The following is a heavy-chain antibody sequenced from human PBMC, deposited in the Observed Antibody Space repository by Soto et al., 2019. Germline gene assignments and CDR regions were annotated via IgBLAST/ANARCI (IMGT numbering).Heavy chain of an antibody. CDR2: IKSKTDGGTT. CDR1: GFTFSNAW. CDR3: TTDLPGVGLLWFGDPSHYGMDV. Sequence: EVQLVESGGGLVKPGGSLRLSCAASGFTFSNAWMSWVRQAPGKGLEWVGRIKSKTDGGTTDYAAPVKGRFTISRDDSKNTLSLQMNSLKTEDTAVYYCTTDLPGVGLLWFGDPSHYGMDVWGQGTTVTVSS. D-gene: IGHD3-10*01. J-gene: IGHJ6*02. V-gene: IGHV3-15*01.